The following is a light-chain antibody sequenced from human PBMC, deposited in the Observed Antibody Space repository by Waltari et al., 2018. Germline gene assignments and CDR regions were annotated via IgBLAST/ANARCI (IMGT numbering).Light chain of an antibody. CDR1: NSDVGSYDR. Sequence: QSALTQPASVSGSPGQSITISCTGTNSDVGSYDRVSWYQQHPGKAPKVMISEVSKRPSGISTRFSGSKSGNTASLTISGLQAEDEAYYYCCSYAGSSTFDWVFGGGTKLTVL. J-gene: IGLJ3*02. V-gene: IGLV2-23*02. CDR3: CSYAGSSTFDWV. CDR2: EVS.